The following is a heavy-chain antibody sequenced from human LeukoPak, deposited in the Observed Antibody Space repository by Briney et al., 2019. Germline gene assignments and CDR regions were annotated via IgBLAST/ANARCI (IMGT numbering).Heavy chain of an antibody. CDR2: INPSGGST. CDR3: ARVYYDILTGMPSYYFDY. D-gene: IGHD3-9*01. J-gene: IGHJ4*02. Sequence: AASVKVSCKASGYTFTSYYMHWVRQAPGQGLEWMGIINPSGGSTSYAQKFQGRVTMTRDTSTSTVYVELSSLRSEDTAVYYCARVYYDILTGMPSYYFDYWGQGTLVTVSS. V-gene: IGHV1-46*01. CDR1: GYTFTSYY.